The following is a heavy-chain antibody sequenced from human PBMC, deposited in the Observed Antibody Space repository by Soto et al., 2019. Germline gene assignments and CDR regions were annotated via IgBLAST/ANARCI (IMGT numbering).Heavy chain of an antibody. Sequence: QVQLQQWGAGLLKPSETLSLTCAVYGGSFSGYYWSWIRQPPGKGLEWIGEINHSGSTNNNPSLKSRVTISVDTSKHQSSLKLSAVTAADTAVYYCARHPRYGGYSYGFWSPSGPWGQGTLVTVSS. J-gene: IGHJ5*02. CDR2: INHSGST. CDR1: GGSFSGYY. D-gene: IGHD5-18*01. CDR3: ARHPRYGGYSYGFWSPSGP. V-gene: IGHV4-34*01.